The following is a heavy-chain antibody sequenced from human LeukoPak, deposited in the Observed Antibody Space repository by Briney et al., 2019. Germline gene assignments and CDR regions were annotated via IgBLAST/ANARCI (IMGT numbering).Heavy chain of an antibody. V-gene: IGHV4-39*01. J-gene: IGHJ3*01. CDR3: VSQLLLGTFDF. CDR2: IYYTGST. Sequence: PSETLSLTCTVSGGSISSSGYFWGWIRQPPGKGLEWLGSIYYTGSTTYNPSLKSRVTISVDTSKNQFSLNLNSVTAADTAVYYCVSQLLLGTFDFWGQGTMVTVSS. CDR1: GGSISSSGYF. D-gene: IGHD2-15*01.